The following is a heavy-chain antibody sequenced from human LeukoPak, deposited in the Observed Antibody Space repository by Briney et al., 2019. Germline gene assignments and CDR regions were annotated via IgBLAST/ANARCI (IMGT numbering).Heavy chain of an antibody. CDR3: ARAQYASGSFFDY. D-gene: IGHD3-10*01. CDR2: IYYTGST. CDR1: GGSISTHY. Sequence: PSETLSLTCTVSGGSISTHYWSWIRQPPGKGLEWIGYIYYTGSTNYNPSLKSRVTMAIDTSKNQFSLELTFGSAADTAVYYCARAQYASGSFFDYWGQGTLATVSS. J-gene: IGHJ4*02. V-gene: IGHV4-59*11.